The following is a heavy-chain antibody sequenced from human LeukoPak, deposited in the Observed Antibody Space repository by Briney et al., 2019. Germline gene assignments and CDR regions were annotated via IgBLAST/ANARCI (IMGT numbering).Heavy chain of an antibody. V-gene: IGHV3-7*01. J-gene: IGHJ6*03. CDR2: IDEDGSER. Sequence: PGGSLRLSCAASDFTFSAYGMSGFRQAPGKGLEWVANIDEDGSERHYVGSVKGRFTISRDNAKNSLYLQMNSLRVEDTAVYYCARVSENRYRLTYYYYYMDVWGKGTTVTVSS. CDR1: DFTFSAYG. D-gene: IGHD5-18*01. CDR3: ARVSENRYRLTYYYYYMDV.